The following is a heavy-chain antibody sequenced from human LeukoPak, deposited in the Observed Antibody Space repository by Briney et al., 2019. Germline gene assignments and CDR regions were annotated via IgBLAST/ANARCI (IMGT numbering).Heavy chain of an antibody. D-gene: IGHD2-2*02. CDR1: GVSVSSSSYY. CDR2: IYYSGST. J-gene: IGHJ5*02. CDR3: ARGIVVVPAAISGWFDP. V-gene: IGHV4-61*01. Sequence: SSETLSLTCTVSGVSVSSSSYYWSWIRQPPGKGLEWIGYIYYSGSTNYNPSLKSRVTISVDTSKNQFSLKLSSVTAADTAVYYCARGIVVVPAAISGWFDPWGQGTLVTVSS.